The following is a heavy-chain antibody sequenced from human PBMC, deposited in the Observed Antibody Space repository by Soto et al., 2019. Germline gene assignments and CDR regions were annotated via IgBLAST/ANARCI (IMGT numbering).Heavy chain of an antibody. V-gene: IGHV2-5*01. J-gene: IGHJ4*02. CDR2: IYWNDDK. CDR1: GFSLSTSGVG. CDR3: GYYYDSSGYQPTAFFDY. Sequence: VSGPYAVNPTQTLTLTCTFSGFSLSTSGVGVGWIRQPPGKALEWLALIYWNDDKRYSPSLKSRLTITKDTSKNQVVLTMTNMDPVDTATYYCGYYYDSSGYQPTAFFDYWGQGTLVTVSS. D-gene: IGHD3-22*01.